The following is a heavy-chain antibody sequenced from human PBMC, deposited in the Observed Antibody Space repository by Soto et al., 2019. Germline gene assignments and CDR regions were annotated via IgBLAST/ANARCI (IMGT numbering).Heavy chain of an antibody. CDR2: IFPSDSET. J-gene: IGHJ6*02. CDR1: GYTFTYFW. CDR3: ASHSLIVTPLYVIDV. D-gene: IGHD1-26*01. V-gene: IGHV5-51*01. Sequence: GESLKISCKTSGYTFTYFWIGWVRQVPGEGLEWMGIIFPSDSETRYSPSFRGHVTMSADKSIGTAYLQWSSLKASDTATYYCASHSLIVTPLYVIDVWGQGTTVTVSS.